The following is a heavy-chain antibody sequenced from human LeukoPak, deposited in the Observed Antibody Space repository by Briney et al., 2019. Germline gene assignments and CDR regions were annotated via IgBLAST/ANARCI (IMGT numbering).Heavy chain of an antibody. CDR3: AKDWWGTPGTFDY. D-gene: IGHD3-16*01. CDR2: IGGSGGST. Sequence: PGGSLRLSCAASGFTFSSYAMSWVRQAPGKGLEWVSAIGGSGGSTYYADSVKGRFTISRDNSKNTLYLQMNSLRAENTAVYYCAKDWWGTPGTFDYWGQGTLVTVSS. V-gene: IGHV3-23*01. J-gene: IGHJ4*02. CDR1: GFTFSSYA.